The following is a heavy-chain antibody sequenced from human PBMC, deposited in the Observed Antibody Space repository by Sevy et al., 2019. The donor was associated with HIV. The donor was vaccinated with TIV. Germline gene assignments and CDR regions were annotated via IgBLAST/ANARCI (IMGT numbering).Heavy chain of an antibody. D-gene: IGHD5-12*01. Sequence: ASVKVSCKASGYTFSDYSIYWIRQAPGQGFEWMGWINAASGVTNLAQKFQGRVTMTRDTYINTAYMEVYRLTSDDTYVYYGARGGSDGNYWGQGTLVTVSS. V-gene: IGHV1-2*02. CDR3: ARGGSDGNY. CDR1: GYTFSDYS. J-gene: IGHJ4*02. CDR2: INAASGVT.